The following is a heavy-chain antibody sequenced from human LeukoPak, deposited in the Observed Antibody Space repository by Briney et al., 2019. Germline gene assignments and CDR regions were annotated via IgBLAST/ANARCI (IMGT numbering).Heavy chain of an antibody. D-gene: IGHD3-10*01. J-gene: IGHJ4*02. Sequence: ASVKVSYKASGYTFTSYDINWVRQATGQGLEWMGWMNPNSGSTSYAQKFQGRVTMTRDTSTSTVYMELSSLRSEDTAVYYCAREGVARITMVRGAPDCWGQGTLVTVSS. CDR2: MNPNSGST. CDR1: GYTFTSYD. CDR3: AREGVARITMVRGAPDC. V-gene: IGHV1-8*01.